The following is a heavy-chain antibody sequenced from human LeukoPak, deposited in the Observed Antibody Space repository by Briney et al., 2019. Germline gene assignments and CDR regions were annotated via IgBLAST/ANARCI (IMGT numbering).Heavy chain of an antibody. Sequence: GASVKVSCKASGYTFTSYDINWVRPATGQGLEWMGWMNPNSGNTGYAQKFQGRVTMTRNTSISTAYMELSSLRSEDTAVYYCARTRYQLLYPYYYGMDVWGQGTTVTVSS. V-gene: IGHV1-8*01. CDR2: MNPNSGNT. J-gene: IGHJ6*02. D-gene: IGHD2-2*02. CDR3: ARTRYQLLYPYYYGMDV. CDR1: GYTFTSYD.